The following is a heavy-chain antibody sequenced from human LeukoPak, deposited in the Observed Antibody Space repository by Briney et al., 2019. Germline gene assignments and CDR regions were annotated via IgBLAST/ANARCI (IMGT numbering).Heavy chain of an antibody. V-gene: IGHV4-4*07. D-gene: IGHD4-17*01. Sequence: PSETLSLTCTVSGGSISSYYWSWIRQPAGKGLEWIGRIYTSGSTNYNPSLKSRVTMSVGTSKNQFSLKLSSVTAADTAVYYCARDLYFGDYPSGYYGMDVWGQGTTVTVSS. CDR2: IYTSGST. CDR3: ARDLYFGDYPSGYYGMDV. J-gene: IGHJ6*02. CDR1: GGSISSYY.